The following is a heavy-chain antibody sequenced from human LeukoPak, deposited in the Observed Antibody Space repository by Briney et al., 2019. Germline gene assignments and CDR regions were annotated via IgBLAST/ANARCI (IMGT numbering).Heavy chain of an antibody. V-gene: IGHV3-74*01. CDR3: ARATTVTTSHAFDI. CDR1: GFTFSNYW. J-gene: IGHJ3*02. D-gene: IGHD4-17*01. CDR2: INTDGSST. Sequence: GGSLRLSCAASGFTFSNYWMHWVRQAPGKGLVWVSRINTDGSSTSYVDSVKGRFTISRDNARNTLYLQMNSLRAEDTAVYYCARATTVTTSHAFDIWGQGTMVTVSS.